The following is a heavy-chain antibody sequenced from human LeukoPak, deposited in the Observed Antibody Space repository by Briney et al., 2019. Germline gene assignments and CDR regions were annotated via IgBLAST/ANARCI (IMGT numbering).Heavy chain of an antibody. J-gene: IGHJ4*02. CDR1: GFTFSSYD. D-gene: IGHD4-23*01. CDR3: VLGHYGGLFDN. V-gene: IGHV3-30-3*01. CDR2: ISNDGSNK. Sequence: GGSLRLSCAASGFTFSSYDMHWVRQAPGKGLEWVAVISNDGSNKDYADSVKGRFTISRDNSKNTLYVQMNSLRAEDTAVYYCVLGHYGGLFDNWGQETLVSVSS.